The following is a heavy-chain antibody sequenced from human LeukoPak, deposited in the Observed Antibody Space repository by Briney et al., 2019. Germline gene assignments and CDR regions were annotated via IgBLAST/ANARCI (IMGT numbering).Heavy chain of an antibody. CDR2: IGSSRSYI. J-gene: IGHJ4*02. CDR1: GFTFSSYS. CDR3: ARDFPSYYYDSSGYSDY. V-gene: IGHV3-21*01. D-gene: IGHD3-22*01. Sequence: PGGSLRLSCAASGFTFSSYSMNWVRQAPGKGRGWVSSIGSSRSYIYYADSVKGRFTISRDNAKNSLYLQMNSLRAEDTAVYYCARDFPSYYYDSSGYSDYWGQGTLVTVSS.